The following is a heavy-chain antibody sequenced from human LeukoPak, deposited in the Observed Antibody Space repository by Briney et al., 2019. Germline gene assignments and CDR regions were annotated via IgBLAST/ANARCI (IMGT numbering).Heavy chain of an antibody. Sequence: ASVKVSCKASGYTFSNNYMHWVRQAPGQGLEWMGVINPSGGSTTYAQKFQGRVTMTRDTSTSTLYMELSSLRSEDTAMYYCARDGRDGYNFDYWGQGTLVTVSS. CDR3: ARDGRDGYNFDY. V-gene: IGHV1-46*01. CDR2: INPSGGST. CDR1: GYTFSNNY. D-gene: IGHD5-24*01. J-gene: IGHJ4*02.